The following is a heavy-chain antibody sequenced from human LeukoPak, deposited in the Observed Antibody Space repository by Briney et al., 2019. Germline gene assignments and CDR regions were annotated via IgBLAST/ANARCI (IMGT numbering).Heavy chain of an antibody. D-gene: IGHD3-16*01. CDR3: ARVRYRLAETYIDY. CDR2: INPNSGGT. Sequence: ASVKVSCKASGYTFTDYYMHLVRQAPGQGLEWMGWINPNSGGTNYAQKFQGRVTMTRDTSISTAYMELSRLRSDDTAVYYCARVRYRLAETYIDYWGQGTLVTVSS. V-gene: IGHV1-2*02. CDR1: GYTFTDYY. J-gene: IGHJ4*02.